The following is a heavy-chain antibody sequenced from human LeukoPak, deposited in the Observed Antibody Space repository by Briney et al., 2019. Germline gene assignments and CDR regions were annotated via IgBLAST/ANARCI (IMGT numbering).Heavy chain of an antibody. J-gene: IGHJ4*02. D-gene: IGHD5-18*01. V-gene: IGHV3-21*01. CDR1: GFTFSSYS. CDR3: AREGDIQLWKSVDY. CDR2: ISSSSYI. Sequence: GSLRLSCAASGFTFSSYSMNWVRQAPGKGLEWVSSISSSSYIYYADSVKGRFTISRDNAKNSLYLQMNSLRAEDTAVYYCAREGDIQLWKSVDYWGQGTLVTVSS.